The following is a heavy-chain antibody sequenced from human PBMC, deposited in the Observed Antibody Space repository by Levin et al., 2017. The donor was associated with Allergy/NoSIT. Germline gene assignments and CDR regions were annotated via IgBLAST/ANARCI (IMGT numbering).Heavy chain of an antibody. CDR1: GFTFSSYW. V-gene: IGHV3-7*01. D-gene: IGHD3-22*01. Sequence: GESLMISCAASGFTFSSYWMSWVRQAPGKGLEWVANIKQDGSEKYYVDSVKGRFTISRDNAKNSLYLQMNSLRAEDTAVYYCARDWVAYDPDYDSSGYYYFDYWGQETLVTVSS. CDR2: IKQDGSEK. J-gene: IGHJ4*02. CDR3: ARDWVAYDPDYDSSGYYYFDY.